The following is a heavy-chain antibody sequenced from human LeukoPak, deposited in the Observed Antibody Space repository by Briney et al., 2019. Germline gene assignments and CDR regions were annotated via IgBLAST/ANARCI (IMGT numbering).Heavy chain of an antibody. CDR1: GFTFTSYG. CDR3: ASRDYFVY. CDR2: ISYDGSNK. J-gene: IGHJ4*02. V-gene: IGHV3-30*03. Sequence: PGRSLRLSCAASGFTFTSYGMHWVRQAPGKGLEWVAVISYDGSNKYYADSVKGRFTISRDNAKNSLYLQMNSLRDEDTAVYYCASRDYFVYWGQGTRVTVAS.